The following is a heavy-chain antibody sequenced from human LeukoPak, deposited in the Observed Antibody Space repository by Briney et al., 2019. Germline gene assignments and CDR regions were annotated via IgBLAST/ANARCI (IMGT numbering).Heavy chain of an antibody. CDR1: GFTFSSYS. CDR2: ISSSSSYI. V-gene: IGHV3-21*04. CDR3: ARAVASGWYEYYFDY. Sequence: GGSLRLSCAASGFTFSSYSMNWVRQAPGKGLEWVSSISSSSSYIYYADSVKGRFTISRDNAKNSLYLQMNSLRAEDTAVYYCARAVASGWYEYYFDYWGQGTLVTVSS. D-gene: IGHD6-19*01. J-gene: IGHJ4*02.